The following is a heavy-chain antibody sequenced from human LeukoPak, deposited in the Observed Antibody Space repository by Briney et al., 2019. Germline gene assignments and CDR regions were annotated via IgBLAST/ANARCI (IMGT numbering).Heavy chain of an antibody. V-gene: IGHV1-2*02. Sequence: ASVKVSCKASGYTFTGYYMHWVRQAPGQGLEWMGWINPNSGGTNYAQKFQGRVTMTRDTSISTAYMELSRLRSDDTAVYYCARAPPSITGTTTYFDSLGQGTLVTVSS. D-gene: IGHD1-7*01. CDR2: INPNSGGT. CDR1: GYTFTGYY. CDR3: ARAPPSITGTTTYFDS. J-gene: IGHJ4*02.